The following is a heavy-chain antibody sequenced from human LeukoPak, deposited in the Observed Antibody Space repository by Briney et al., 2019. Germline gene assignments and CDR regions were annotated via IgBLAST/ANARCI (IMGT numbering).Heavy chain of an antibody. J-gene: IGHJ5*02. Sequence: SGTLSLTCAVSGGSISSSNWWSWVRQPPGKGLEWIGEIYHSGSTNYNPSLKSRVTISVDKSKNQFSLKLSSVTAADTAVYYCARHGGGVRKARFDPWGQGTLVTVSS. CDR2: IYHSGST. CDR1: GGSISSSNW. CDR3: ARHGGGVRKARFDP. V-gene: IGHV4-4*02. D-gene: IGHD2-21*01.